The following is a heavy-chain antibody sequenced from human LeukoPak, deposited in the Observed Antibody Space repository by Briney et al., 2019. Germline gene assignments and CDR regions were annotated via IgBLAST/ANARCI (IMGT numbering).Heavy chain of an antibody. Sequence: PSETLSLTCTVSGGSISSYYWSWIRQPAGKGLEWIGRIYSTGSANYNPSLKSRVTMSVDTSENQFSLKLSSVTAADTAVYYCARDYYYDSSVYYERDAFDIWGQGTMVTVSS. CDR1: GGSISSYY. CDR2: IYSTGSA. V-gene: IGHV4-4*07. CDR3: ARDYYYDSSVYYERDAFDI. J-gene: IGHJ3*02. D-gene: IGHD3-22*01.